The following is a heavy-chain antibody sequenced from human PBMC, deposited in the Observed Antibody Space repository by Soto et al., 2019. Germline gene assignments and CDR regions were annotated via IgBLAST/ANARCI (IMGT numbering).Heavy chain of an antibody. J-gene: IGHJ4*02. CDR1: GFSLTTRGVG. CDR3: AARPRVYTYPFDY. V-gene: IGHV2-5*02. Sequence: QITLKESGPTLVKPTQTLTLTCTFSGFSLTTRGVGVGWIRQPPGKAMEWVALFYWDDDEGYNPSLKSSLSITSEATKKQALLTITNMERVDTAAYYCAARPRVYTYPFDYWGQGTLVTVSS. D-gene: IGHD5-18*01. CDR2: FYWDDDE.